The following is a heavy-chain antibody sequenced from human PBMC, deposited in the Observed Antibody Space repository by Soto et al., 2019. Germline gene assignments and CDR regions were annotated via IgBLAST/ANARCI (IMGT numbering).Heavy chain of an antibody. V-gene: IGHV1-18*04. D-gene: IGHD6-19*01. CDR1: ENTFSTYS. CDR3: ARDSSGWYYY. J-gene: IGHJ4*02. Sequence: ASVKVSCKASENTFSTYSLHWVRQAPGQGLEWMGWISAYNGNTNYAQKLRGRVTMTTDTSTSTAYMELRSLRSDDTAVYYCARDSSGWYYYWGQGTLVTVSS. CDR2: ISAYNGNT.